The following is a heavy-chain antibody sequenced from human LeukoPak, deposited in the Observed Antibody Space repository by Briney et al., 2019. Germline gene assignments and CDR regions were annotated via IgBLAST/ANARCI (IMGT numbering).Heavy chain of an antibody. D-gene: IGHD3-3*01. CDR2: ISYDGSNK. CDR1: GFTFSSYG. CDR3: AKSSFWSGYYTSGVDY. V-gene: IGHV3-30*18. J-gene: IGHJ4*02. Sequence: PGRSLRLSCAASGFTFSSYGMHWVRQAPSKGLEWVAVISYDGSNKYYADSVKGRFTISRDNSKNTLYLQMNSLRAEDTAVYYCAKSSFWSGYYTSGVDYWGQGTLVTVSS.